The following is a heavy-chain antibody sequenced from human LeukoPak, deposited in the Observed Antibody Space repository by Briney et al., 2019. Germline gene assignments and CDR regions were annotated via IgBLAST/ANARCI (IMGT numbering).Heavy chain of an antibody. D-gene: IGHD3-9*01. J-gene: IGHJ6*03. CDR1: GYTFTSYG. Sequence: PSVKVSCKASGYTFTSYGISWVRQAPGQGLEWMGWISAYNGNTNYAQKLQGRVTVTTDTSTSTAYMELRSLRSDDTAVYYCARLVTHYYYYMDVWGKGTTVTISS. CDR2: ISAYNGNT. CDR3: ARLVTHYYYYMDV. V-gene: IGHV1-18*01.